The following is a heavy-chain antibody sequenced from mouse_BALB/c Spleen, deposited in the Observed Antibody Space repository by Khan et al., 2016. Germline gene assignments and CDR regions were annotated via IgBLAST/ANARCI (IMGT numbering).Heavy chain of an antibody. Sequence: VQLQQSGPELVKPGASVRISCKASGYTFTDYNIHWVKQSHGKSLEWIGYIYPHNGGAGYNQKFKSKATLTVDNSSSTAYMELRSLTSEGSAVNYCARAGTNFYAMDYWGQGTSVTVSS. D-gene: IGHD4-1*01. CDR3: ARAGTNFYAMDY. CDR1: GYTFTDYN. J-gene: IGHJ4*01. V-gene: IGHV1S29*02. CDR2: IYPHNGGA.